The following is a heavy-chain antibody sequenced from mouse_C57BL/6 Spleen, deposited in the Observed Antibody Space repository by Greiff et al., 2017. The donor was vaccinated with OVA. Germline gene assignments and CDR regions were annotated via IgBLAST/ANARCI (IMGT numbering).Heavy chain of an antibody. Sequence: VQLKESGGGLVKPGGSLKLSCAASGFTFSDYGMHWVRQAPEKGLEWVAYISSGSSTIYYADTVKGRFTISRDNAKNTLFLQMTSLRSEDTAMYYCARNYGSSSMDYWGQGTSVTVSS. CDR1: GFTFSDYG. V-gene: IGHV5-17*01. D-gene: IGHD1-1*01. CDR2: ISSGSSTI. CDR3: ARNYGSSSMDY. J-gene: IGHJ4*01.